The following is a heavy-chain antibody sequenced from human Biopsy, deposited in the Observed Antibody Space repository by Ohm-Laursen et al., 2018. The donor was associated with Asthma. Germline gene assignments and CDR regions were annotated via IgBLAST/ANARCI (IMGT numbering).Heavy chain of an antibody. J-gene: IGHJ4*02. Sequence: SSVKVSCKPSGGIFTSYAISWVRQAPGQGLEWMGEVIPIIETTNYAQDFQGRVTFIADESTSTFYMKPSSLRAEDTAVYYCARGDSSNWSHYYFDYWGQGTLVTVSS. D-gene: IGHD3-22*01. CDR1: GGIFTSYA. V-gene: IGHV1-69*01. CDR3: ARGDSSNWSHYYFDY. CDR2: VIPIIETT.